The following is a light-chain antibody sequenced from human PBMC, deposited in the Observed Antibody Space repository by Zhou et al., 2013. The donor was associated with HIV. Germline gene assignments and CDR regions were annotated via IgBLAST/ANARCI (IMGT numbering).Light chain of an antibody. V-gene: IGKV2-28*01. J-gene: IGKJ3*01. CDR1: QSLLHDDGYHY. Sequence: DIVMTQSPLSLPVTPGEPASISCRSSQSLLHDDGYHYLDWYVHKPGRSPQLLIYLGFSSGRPGSRRHGSSGRVGVRRQILLLQIPPEWNLEESWEFITCMQHLQTPLTFG. CDR2: LGF. CDR3: MQHLQTPLT.